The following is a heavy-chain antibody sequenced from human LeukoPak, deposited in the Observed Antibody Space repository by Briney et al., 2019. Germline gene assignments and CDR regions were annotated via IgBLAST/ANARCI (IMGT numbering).Heavy chain of an antibody. Sequence: PGASLRLSCAASGFTFSGYNLNWVRQAPGKGLEWVSYISSSGSTIYYADSVKGRFTISRDNAKNSLFLQMNSLRAEDTAVYYCARDLDPLNYWGQGTLVTVST. J-gene: IGHJ4*02. D-gene: IGHD3/OR15-3a*01. CDR3: ARDLDPLNY. CDR2: ISSSGSTI. V-gene: IGHV3-48*01. CDR1: GFTFSGYN.